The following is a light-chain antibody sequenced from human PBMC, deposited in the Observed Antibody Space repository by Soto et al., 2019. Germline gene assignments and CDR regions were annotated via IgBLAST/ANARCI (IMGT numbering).Light chain of an antibody. Sequence: DIQRTQSPSSLSSSVGDRVTITCRASQSISSYLNWYKQKPGKAPKLLIYAASSLQSGVPSRFSGSGSGTDFTLTISSLTPEDFATYYCQQSYSTPWTFGQGTKVDIK. CDR2: AAS. V-gene: IGKV1-39*01. CDR1: QSISSY. J-gene: IGKJ1*01. CDR3: QQSYSTPWT.